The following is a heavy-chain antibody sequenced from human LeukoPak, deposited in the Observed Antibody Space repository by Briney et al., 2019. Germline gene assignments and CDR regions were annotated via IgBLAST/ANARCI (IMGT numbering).Heavy chain of an antibody. Sequence: PGGSLRLSCATSGFNFWNFVVNWVRQAPGKGLEWVSAISGKGDETYYRDSVKGRFTISKASGDDTVYIEMNNPTVEDTAVYYCAKTQNWNYLSYYYYYMDVWGKGTAVTVSS. D-gene: IGHD1-7*01. CDR1: GFNFWNFV. J-gene: IGHJ6*03. CDR3: AKTQNWNYLSYYYYYMDV. V-gene: IGHV3-23*01. CDR2: ISGKGDET.